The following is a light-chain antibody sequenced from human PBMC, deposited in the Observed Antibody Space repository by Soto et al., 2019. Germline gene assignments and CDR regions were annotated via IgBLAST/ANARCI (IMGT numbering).Light chain of an antibody. V-gene: IGKV1-39*01. CDR1: QGISTY. CDR2: AAS. CDR3: QQTDDFPLT. Sequence: DIQMTQSPSSLSASVGDRVTITCRASQGISTYLNWYQQKPGKAPKLLISAASSLQSGVPSRFSGSGFGTDFTLSISSLQPEDSASYFCQQTDDFPLTFGGGTKVDIK. J-gene: IGKJ4*01.